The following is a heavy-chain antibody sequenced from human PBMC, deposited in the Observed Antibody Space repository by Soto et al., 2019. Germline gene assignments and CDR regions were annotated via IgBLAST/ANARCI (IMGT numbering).Heavy chain of an antibody. CDR1: GDSISTVDYF. D-gene: IGHD3-16*01. J-gene: IGHJ5*01. CDR2: IYKSTTT. V-gene: IGHV4-30-4*01. CDR3: ARGRHCLTGRCFPNWFDS. Sequence: QVHLLESGPGLVKPSQTLSLTCSVSGDSISTVDYFWAWISQPPGQALEYIGYIYKSTTTYYNPSFESRVAISLDTSKSQFSLNVTSVTAADTAVYFCARGRHCLTGRCFPNWFDSWGQGTLVTVSS.